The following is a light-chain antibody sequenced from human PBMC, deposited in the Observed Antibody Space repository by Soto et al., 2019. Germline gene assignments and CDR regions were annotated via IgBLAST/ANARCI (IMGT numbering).Light chain of an antibody. CDR3: QQYYNTQT. CDR2: WAS. CDR1: RSGLLTANHKNC. Sequence: DIVLAQSPVPRAGSVGERATLNCKSSRSGLLTANHKNCLAWFQQKPGHPPKLLIYWASIRESGVPDRFSGGGSGTDFTLTINNVQAEDVAVYYCQQYYNTQTFGQGTKVDNK. J-gene: IGKJ1*01. V-gene: IGKV4-1*01.